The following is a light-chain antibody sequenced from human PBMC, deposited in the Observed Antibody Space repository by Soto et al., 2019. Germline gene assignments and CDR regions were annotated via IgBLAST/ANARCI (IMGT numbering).Light chain of an antibody. CDR3: QQYGDSPLIT. CDR1: QTVSNNY. V-gene: IGKV3-20*01. CDR2: GTS. J-gene: IGKJ5*01. Sequence: ETVLTQSPGSLSLSLGDRATLSCRASQTVSNNYLAWYQQKPGQAPRLLIYGTSNRATGIPDRFSGSGSGADFTLTIARLEPEDFAVYYCQQYGDSPLITFGQGTRLEIK.